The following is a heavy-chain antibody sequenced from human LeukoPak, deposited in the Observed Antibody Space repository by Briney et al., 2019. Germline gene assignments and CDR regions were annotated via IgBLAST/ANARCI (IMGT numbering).Heavy chain of an antibody. V-gene: IGHV4-59*01. CDR1: GGSISSYY. J-gene: IGHJ5*02. Sequence: PSETLSLTCTVSGGSISSYYWSWIRQPPGKGLEWIGYIYYSGSTNYNPSLKSRVTISVDTSKNKFSLKLSSVTAADTAVYYCARGRYYYGSGSYSCWFDPWGQGTLVTVSS. CDR2: IYYSGST. D-gene: IGHD3-10*01. CDR3: ARGRYYYGSGSYSCWFDP.